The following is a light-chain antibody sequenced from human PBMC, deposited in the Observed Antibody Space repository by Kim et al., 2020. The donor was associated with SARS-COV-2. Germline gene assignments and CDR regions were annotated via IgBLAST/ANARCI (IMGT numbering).Light chain of an antibody. CDR2: DVS. J-gene: IGLJ3*02. CDR3: SSYTSSSNWV. Sequence: GQSITISCTGTSRDFGSYNYVSWYQQHPGEAPKLMIYDVSKRPSGVSNRFSGSKSGNTASLTISGLQAEDEADYYCSSYTSSSNWVFGGGTQLTVL. CDR1: SRDFGSYNY. V-gene: IGLV2-14*03.